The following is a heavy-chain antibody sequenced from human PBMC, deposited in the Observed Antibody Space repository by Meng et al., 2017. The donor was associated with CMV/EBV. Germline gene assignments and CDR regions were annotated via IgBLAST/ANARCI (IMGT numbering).Heavy chain of an antibody. CDR3: ARDSSRRNDFWSGSGQGYFDL. CDR1: GFTFSSYA. Sequence: GESLKISCAASGFTFSSYAMHWVRQAPGKGLEWVAVISYDGSNKYYADSVKGRFTISRDNSKNTLYLQMNSLRAEDTAVYYCARDSSRRNDFWSGSGQGYFDLWGRGILVTVSS. D-gene: IGHD3-3*01. CDR2: ISYDGSNK. V-gene: IGHV3-30*04. J-gene: IGHJ2*01.